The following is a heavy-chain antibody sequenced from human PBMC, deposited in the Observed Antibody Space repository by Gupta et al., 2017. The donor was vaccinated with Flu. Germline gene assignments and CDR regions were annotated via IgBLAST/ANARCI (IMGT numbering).Heavy chain of an antibody. CDR3: AKASVERATITLPYFGY. J-gene: IGHJ4*02. D-gene: IGHD5-12*01. CDR1: GFTFDDYA. CDR2: ISWNSGRI. Sequence: EVQLVESGGGLVQPGRYMRLSCAASGFTFDDYAMHWVRQAPGKGLEWVSGISWNSGRIGYADSGKGRVTISRDNAKNSLYRQMNSLRAEETALDYCAKASVERATITLPYFGYGGQGTMVTVFS. V-gene: IGHV3-9*01.